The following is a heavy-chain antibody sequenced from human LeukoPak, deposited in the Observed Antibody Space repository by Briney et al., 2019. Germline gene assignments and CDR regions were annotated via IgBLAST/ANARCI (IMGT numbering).Heavy chain of an antibody. J-gene: IGHJ5*02. Sequence: SETLSLTCVVSGYSISSGYQWAWIRQSPGKGLEWIGSIYYTGSAHYNPSLQSRVTISVDTSNNRFSLQLNSVTAADTAIYYCARDPRGLTPDCTSTSCYENYFDPWGQGTLVTVSS. CDR3: ARDPRGLTPDCTSTSCYENYFDP. V-gene: IGHV4-38-2*02. CDR1: GYSISSGYQ. D-gene: IGHD2-2*01. CDR2: IYYTGSA.